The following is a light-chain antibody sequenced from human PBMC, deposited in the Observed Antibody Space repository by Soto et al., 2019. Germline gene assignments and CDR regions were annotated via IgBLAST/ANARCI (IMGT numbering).Light chain of an antibody. V-gene: IGKV1-5*03. J-gene: IGKJ1*01. CDR3: QHYNSYSEA. CDR1: QTISSW. CDR2: KAS. Sequence: DLQMTQSPSTLSGSVGARVTITCRASQTISSWLAWYQQKPGKAPKLLIYKASTLKSGVPSRFSGSGSGTAFTLTLSSLQPDDGETYDCQHYNSYSEAFGQGTKVDI.